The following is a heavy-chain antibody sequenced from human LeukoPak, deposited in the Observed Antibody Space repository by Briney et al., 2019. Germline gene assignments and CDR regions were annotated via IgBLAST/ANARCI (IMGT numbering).Heavy chain of an antibody. D-gene: IGHD5-12*01. Sequence: SETLSLTCAVSGGSISSGGYSWSWIRQPPGKGLEWIGYIYHSGSTYYNPSLKSRVTISVDRSKNQFSLKLSSVTAADTAVYYSAREGYSGYDYKGGYFDYWGQGTLVTVSS. J-gene: IGHJ4*02. CDR1: GGSISSGGYS. CDR3: AREGYSGYDYKGGYFDY. V-gene: IGHV4-30-2*01. CDR2: IYHSGST.